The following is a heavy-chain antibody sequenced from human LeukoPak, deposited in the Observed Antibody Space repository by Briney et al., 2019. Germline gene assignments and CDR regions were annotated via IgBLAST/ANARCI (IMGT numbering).Heavy chain of an antibody. V-gene: IGHV3-30*18. Sequence: GGSLRLSCAASGFTFSGYGMHWVRKAPGKGLEGVAVISYDGSNKYYADSVKGRFTISRDNSKNALYLQMNSLRAEDTAVYYCAKGRYCSSTSCGYYGMDVWGKGTTVTVSS. D-gene: IGHD2-2*01. CDR3: AKGRYCSSTSCGYYGMDV. CDR1: GFTFSGYG. CDR2: ISYDGSNK. J-gene: IGHJ6*04.